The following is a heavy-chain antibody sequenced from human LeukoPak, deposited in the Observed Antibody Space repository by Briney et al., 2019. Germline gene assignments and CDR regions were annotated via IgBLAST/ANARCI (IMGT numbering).Heavy chain of an antibody. Sequence: PGGSLRLSCAASGFTFSSYAMSWVRQAPGKGLEWVSAISGSGGSTYYADSVKGRFTISRDNSKNTLYLQMNSLRAEDTAVYYCAKHRSPSSSFFAGYHGAFDIWGQGTMVTVSS. J-gene: IGHJ3*02. CDR2: ISGSGGST. CDR1: GFTFSSYA. D-gene: IGHD6-6*01. CDR3: AKHRSPSSSFFAGYHGAFDI. V-gene: IGHV3-23*01.